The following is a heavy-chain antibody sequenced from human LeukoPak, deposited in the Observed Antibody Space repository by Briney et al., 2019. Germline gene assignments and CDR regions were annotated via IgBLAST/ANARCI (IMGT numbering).Heavy chain of an antibody. V-gene: IGHV1-18*01. Sequence: ASVKVSCKASGYTFTSYGISWVRQAPGQGLEWMGWISAYNGNTNYAQKLQGRATMTTDTSTSTAYMELRSLRSDDTAVYYCASTPYYYGSGSYYYFDYWGQGTLVTVSS. D-gene: IGHD3-10*01. CDR2: ISAYNGNT. CDR3: ASTPYYYGSGSYYYFDY. CDR1: GYTFTSYG. J-gene: IGHJ4*02.